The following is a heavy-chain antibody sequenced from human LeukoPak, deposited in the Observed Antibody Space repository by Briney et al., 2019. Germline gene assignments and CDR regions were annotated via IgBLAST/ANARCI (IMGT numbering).Heavy chain of an antibody. Sequence: GGSLRLSCAASGFTVITNDMTWVRQAPGKGLEWVSVLYSDGNTKYADSVQGRFTISRDNSKTTLYLEMNSLSPDDTAVYYCARGVEPLAANTLAYWGQGTLLTVSS. CDR1: GFTVITND. V-gene: IGHV3-53*01. D-gene: IGHD1-14*01. CDR2: LYSDGNT. CDR3: ARGVEPLAANTLAY. J-gene: IGHJ4*02.